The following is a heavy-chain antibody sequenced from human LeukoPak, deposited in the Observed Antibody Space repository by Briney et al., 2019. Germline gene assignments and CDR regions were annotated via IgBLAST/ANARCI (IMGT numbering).Heavy chain of an antibody. J-gene: IGHJ4*02. CDR1: GGSLSGYY. Sequence: PSETLSLTCAVYGGSLSGYYWSWIRQPPRKGLEWIGEIYQSGSNNYNPSLKSRVTISVDTSKSQFSLKLSSVTAADTAVYYCASRYYYDSSGYYTILFDYFDYWGQGTLVTVSS. V-gene: IGHV4-34*01. D-gene: IGHD3-22*01. CDR2: IYQSGSN. CDR3: ASRYYYDSSGYYTILFDYFDY.